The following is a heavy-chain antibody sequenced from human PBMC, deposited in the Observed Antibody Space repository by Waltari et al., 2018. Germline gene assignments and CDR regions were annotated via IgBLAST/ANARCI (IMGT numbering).Heavy chain of an antibody. V-gene: IGHV3-9*03. CDR2: ISVNSGSI. CDR3: AKAYDSSGYYFHDAFDI. D-gene: IGHD3-22*01. J-gene: IGHJ3*02. Sequence: EVQLVESGGGLVQPGRSLRLSCAASGFTFDDYAMHWVRQAPGKGLEWVSGISVNSGSIGYADSVKGRFTISRDNAKNSLYLQMNSLRAEDMALYYCAKAYDSSGYYFHDAFDIWGQGTMVTVSS. CDR1: GFTFDDYA.